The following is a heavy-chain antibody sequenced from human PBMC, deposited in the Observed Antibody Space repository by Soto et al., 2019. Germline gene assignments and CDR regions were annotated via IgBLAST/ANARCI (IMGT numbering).Heavy chain of an antibody. CDR2: VIPIQGTA. CDR3: AKSVVFVDHAYMDV. CDR1: GGSFTSYI. V-gene: IGHV1-69*08. J-gene: IGHJ6*03. Sequence: QVQLVQSGAEAKKPGSSVKVSCEASGGSFTSYIFTWVRQAPGQGLEWMGRVIPIQGTANYALKFQDRVTITADKSTNTVYMELRSLRTEDTALYYCAKSVVFVDHAYMDVWGKGTTVAVSS. D-gene: IGHD2-21*01.